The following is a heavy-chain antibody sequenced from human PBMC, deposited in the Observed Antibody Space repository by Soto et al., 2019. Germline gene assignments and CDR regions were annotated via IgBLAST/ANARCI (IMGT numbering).Heavy chain of an antibody. CDR3: ARDESIVYYYDSSGYVL. Sequence: ASVKVSCKVSGYTLTELSMHWVRQAPGKGLEWMGGFDPEDGETIYAQKFQGRVTMTEDTSTDTAYMELRSLRSDDTAVYYCARDESIVYYYDSSGYVLWGQGTLVTVSS. CDR1: GYTLTELS. V-gene: IGHV1-24*01. D-gene: IGHD3-22*01. J-gene: IGHJ4*02. CDR2: FDPEDGET.